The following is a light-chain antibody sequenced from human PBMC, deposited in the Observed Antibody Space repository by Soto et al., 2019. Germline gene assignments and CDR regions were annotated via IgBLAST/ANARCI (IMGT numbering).Light chain of an antibody. J-gene: IGLJ2*01. Sequence: QSALTQPPSASGSPGQSVTISCTGTSSDVGGYNYVSWYHQHPGKAPKLMIYEVSKRPSGVPDRFSGSKSGNTASLTVSGLQAEDEADYYCSSYAGSNGGVFGGGTKLTVL. V-gene: IGLV2-8*01. CDR3: SSYAGSNGGV. CDR2: EVS. CDR1: SSDVGGYNY.